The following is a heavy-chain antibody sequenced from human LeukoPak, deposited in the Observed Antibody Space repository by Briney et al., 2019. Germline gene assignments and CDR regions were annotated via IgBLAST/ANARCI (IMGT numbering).Heavy chain of an antibody. CDR3: ARGPRGYSYTYYFDY. CDR2: ISYDGSNK. D-gene: IGHD5-18*01. Sequence: HPGRSLRLSCAASGFTFSSYAMHWVRQAPGKGLEWVAVISYDGSNKYYADSVKGRFTISRDNSKNTLYLQMNSLRAEDTAVYYCARGPRGYSYTYYFDYWGQGTLVTVSS. J-gene: IGHJ4*02. V-gene: IGHV3-30-3*01. CDR1: GFTFSSYA.